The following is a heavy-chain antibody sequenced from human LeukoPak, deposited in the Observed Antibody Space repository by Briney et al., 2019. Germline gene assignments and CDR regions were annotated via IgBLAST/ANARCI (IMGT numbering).Heavy chain of an antibody. J-gene: IGHJ4*02. CDR1: GDSLSIYY. D-gene: IGHD3-10*01. CDR3: ARDRELGY. V-gene: IGHV4-59*01. CDR2: IYNSGST. Sequence: PSETLSLTCSVSGDSLSIYYWSWIRQPPGQGLEWIGYIYNSGSTNYNPSLKSRVTISVDTSKNQFSLKLTSVTAADTAVYYCARDRELGYWGQGTLVTVSS.